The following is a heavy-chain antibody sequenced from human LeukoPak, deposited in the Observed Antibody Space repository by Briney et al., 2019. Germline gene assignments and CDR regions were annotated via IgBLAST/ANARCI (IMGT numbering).Heavy chain of an antibody. Sequence: PGGSLRLSRAASGFTVSSNYMSWVRQAPGKGLEWVSVIYSGGSTYYADSVKGRSTISRDNSKNTLYLQMNSLRAEDTAVYYCARGRGSYYPLGYWGQGPLVTVSS. J-gene: IGHJ4*02. CDR3: ARGRGSYYPLGY. V-gene: IGHV3-53*01. CDR2: IYSGGST. CDR1: GFTVSSNY. D-gene: IGHD1-26*01.